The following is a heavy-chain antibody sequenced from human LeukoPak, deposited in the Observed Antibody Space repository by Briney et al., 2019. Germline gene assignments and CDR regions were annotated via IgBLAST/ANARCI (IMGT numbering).Heavy chain of an antibody. CDR1: GFTFSSYE. J-gene: IGHJ4*02. D-gene: IGHD6-19*01. CDR3: ARDPSIEVAGDN. Sequence: GGSLRLSCAASGFTFSSYEMNWVRQAPGKGLEWVSSISSSSSYIYYADSVKGRFTISRDNAKNSLYLQMNSLRAEDTAVYYCARDPSIEVAGDNWGQGTLVTVSS. CDR2: ISSSSSYI. V-gene: IGHV3-21*01.